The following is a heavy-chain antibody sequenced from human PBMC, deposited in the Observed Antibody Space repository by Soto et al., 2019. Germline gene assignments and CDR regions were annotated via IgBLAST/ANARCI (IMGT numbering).Heavy chain of an antibody. Sequence: VQLVESGGGVVQPGRSLRLSGAASGFTFSDYAMHWVRQAPGKGLEWVAVVSHDGRNTHYADSVKGRFTISRDSAKNTVSLEMTSLRAEDTAVYYCAKGGRQWLVTSDFNYWGQGALVTVSS. D-gene: IGHD6-19*01. J-gene: IGHJ4*02. CDR2: VSHDGRNT. CDR1: GFTFSDYA. V-gene: IGHV3-30*18. CDR3: AKGGRQWLVTSDFNY.